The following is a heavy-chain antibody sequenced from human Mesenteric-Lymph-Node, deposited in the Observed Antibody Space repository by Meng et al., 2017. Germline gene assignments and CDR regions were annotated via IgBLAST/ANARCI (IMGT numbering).Heavy chain of an antibody. CDR3: ATGEVIAAAGSPRANYYYYYYGMDV. J-gene: IGHJ6*02. CDR2: IIRIFGSP. V-gene: IGHV1-69*13. Sequence: SVKVSCKASGGTFRCSVITCVRQAPGQGLDWVGGIIRIFGSPNFAQKFQGRVTVTADESTTTAYMELTSLRSEDTAVYYCATGEVIAAAGSPRANYYYYYYGMDVWGQGTTVTVSS. CDR1: GGTFRCSV. D-gene: IGHD6-13*01.